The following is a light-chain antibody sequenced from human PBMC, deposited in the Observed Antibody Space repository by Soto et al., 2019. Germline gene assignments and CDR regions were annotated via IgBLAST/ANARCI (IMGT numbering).Light chain of an antibody. CDR2: SAS. CDR3: QQYHNSILM. J-gene: IGKJ1*01. CDR1: QNLGTLY. Sequence: EIVLTQSPGTLSLSPGERGTLSCRASQNLGTLYLAWFQQKSGQAPRLLIYSASRRATGIPDRFTGSGSGTDFTLTINRVEPEDFGVYYCQQYHNSILMFGQGTKVDIK. V-gene: IGKV3-20*01.